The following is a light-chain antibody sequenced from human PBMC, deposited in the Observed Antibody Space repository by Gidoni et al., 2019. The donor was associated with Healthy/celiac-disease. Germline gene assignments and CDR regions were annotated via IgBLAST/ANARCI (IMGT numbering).Light chain of an antibody. CDR2: AAS. J-gene: IGKJ2*01. CDR1: QSISSY. V-gene: IGKV1-39*01. CDR3: QQSYSTLRT. Sequence: DIQMTQPPSSLSASVGDRVTITCRASQSISSYLNWYQQKPGKAPKLLIYAASSLQSGVPSRFSGSGSGTDFTLTISSLRPEDFATYYCQQSYSTLRTFGQGTKLEIK.